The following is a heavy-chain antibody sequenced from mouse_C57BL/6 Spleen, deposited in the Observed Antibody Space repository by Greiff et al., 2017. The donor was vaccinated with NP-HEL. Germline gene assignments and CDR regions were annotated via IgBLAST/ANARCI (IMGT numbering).Heavy chain of an antibody. CDR1: GYTFTSYW. Sequence: VQLQQPGAELVMPGASVKLSCKASGYTFTSYWMRWVKQRPGQGLEWIGEIDPSDSYTNYNQKFKGKSTLTVDKSSSTAYMQLSSLTSEDSAVYYCARMGGSSYYYFDYWGQGTTLTVSS. CDR3: ARMGGSSYYYFDY. D-gene: IGHD1-1*01. CDR2: IDPSDSYT. V-gene: IGHV1-69*01. J-gene: IGHJ2*01.